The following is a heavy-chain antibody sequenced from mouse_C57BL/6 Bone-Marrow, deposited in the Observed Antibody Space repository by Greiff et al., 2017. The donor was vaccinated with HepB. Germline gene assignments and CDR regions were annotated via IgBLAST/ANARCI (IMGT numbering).Heavy chain of an antibody. J-gene: IGHJ3*01. CDR3: ARNFEAY. Sequence: QVQLQQPGAELVKPGASVKLSCKASGYTFTSYWMQWVKQRPGQGLEWIGEIDPSDSYTNYNQKFKGKATLTVDTSSSTAYMQLSSLTSEDSAVYYCARNFEAYWGQGTLVTVSA. CDR1: GYTFTSYW. V-gene: IGHV1-50*01. CDR2: IDPSDSYT.